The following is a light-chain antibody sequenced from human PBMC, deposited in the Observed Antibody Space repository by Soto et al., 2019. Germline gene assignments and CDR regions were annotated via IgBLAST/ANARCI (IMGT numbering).Light chain of an antibody. CDR2: SAS. CDR3: QQSFSAPRT. Sequence: DIQMSQSPSSLSASVGDSVTITCRASETIIDYLNWYQQQPGEAPKLLIFSASSLHSGVPSRCRGSGSGTHFTLPISSLQPEVFATYFCQQSFSAPRTFGQGTKLQAK. CDR1: ETIIDY. V-gene: IGKV1-39*01. J-gene: IGKJ2*01.